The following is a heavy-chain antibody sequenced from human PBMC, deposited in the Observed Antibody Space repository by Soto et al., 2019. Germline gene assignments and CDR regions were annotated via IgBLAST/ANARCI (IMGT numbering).Heavy chain of an antibody. CDR1: GFTFSSYA. CDR3: ARGGSGSYCDY. CDR2: ISGSGGST. Sequence: EVQLLESGGGLVQPGGSLRLSCAASGFTFSSYAMRWVRQAPGKGLEWVSAISGSGGSTYYAASVKGRFTISRDNSKNTLYLQMNSLRAEDTAVYYCARGGSGSYCDYWGQGTLVNVSS. D-gene: IGHD1-26*01. V-gene: IGHV3-23*01. J-gene: IGHJ4*02.